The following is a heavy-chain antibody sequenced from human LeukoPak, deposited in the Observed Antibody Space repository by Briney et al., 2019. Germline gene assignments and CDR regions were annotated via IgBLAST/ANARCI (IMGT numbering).Heavy chain of an antibody. V-gene: IGHV4-39*07. CDR1: GGSISSSSYY. CDR3: ASFGVAATIRFDP. CDR2: IYYSGST. J-gene: IGHJ5*02. D-gene: IGHD2-15*01. Sequence: SETLSLTCTVSGGSISSSSYYWGWIRQPPGKGLEWIGSIYYSGSTYYNPSLKSRVTISVDTSKNQFSLKLSSVTAADTAVYYCASFGVAATIRFDPWGQGTLVTVSS.